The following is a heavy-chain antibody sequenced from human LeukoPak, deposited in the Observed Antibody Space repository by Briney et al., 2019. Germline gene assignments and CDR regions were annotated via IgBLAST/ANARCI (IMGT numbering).Heavy chain of an antibody. CDR2: IFSGGST. Sequence: PGGSLRLSCEAAGLTVSSNDMSWVRQAPGKGLEWVSVIFSGGSTDYADSVKGRFTISRDKSKNTLYVQMNSLRAEDTAVYYCARGPRGFDPWGQGTLVTVPS. J-gene: IGHJ5*02. CDR3: ARGPRGFDP. CDR1: GLTVSSND. V-gene: IGHV3-53*01.